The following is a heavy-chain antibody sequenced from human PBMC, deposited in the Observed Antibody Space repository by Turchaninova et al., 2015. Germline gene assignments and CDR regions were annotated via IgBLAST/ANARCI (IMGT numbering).Heavy chain of an antibody. Sequence: QVQLQETGPGLVKPSETLSLTCIVSGGYINSYYWAWIRQPPGKGMELIGYILYSGTTTYNPTLRSRVTISGDPSKTQFSLNLSSMTAADSAVYYCARVARPSWASFSFDFWGQGIRVTVSS. D-gene: IGHD2-2*01. V-gene: IGHV4-59*01. CDR2: ILYSGTT. CDR1: GGYINSYY. CDR3: ARVARPSWASFSFDF. J-gene: IGHJ4*02.